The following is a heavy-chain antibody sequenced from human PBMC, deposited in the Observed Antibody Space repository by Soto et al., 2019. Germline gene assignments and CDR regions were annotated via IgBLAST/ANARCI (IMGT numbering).Heavy chain of an antibody. CDR1: GFTFSSYG. D-gene: IGHD3-22*01. J-gene: IGHJ4*02. Sequence: GGSLRLSCEVSGFTFSSYGMHWVRQAPGKGLEWVAVIWYDGSNKYYADSVKGRFTISRDNSKNTLYLQMNSLRAEDTAVYYCARDYYDSSGYYYHGDFDYWGQGTLVTVSS. CDR3: ARDYYDSSGYYYHGDFDY. CDR2: IWYDGSNK. V-gene: IGHV3-33*08.